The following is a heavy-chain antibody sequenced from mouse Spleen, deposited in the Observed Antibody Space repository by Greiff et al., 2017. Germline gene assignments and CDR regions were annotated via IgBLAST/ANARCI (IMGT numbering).Heavy chain of an antibody. V-gene: IGHV1-9*01. D-gene: IGHD2-14*01. CDR3: ARNYRYDGYYAMDY. CDR2: ILPGSGST. CDR1: GYTFTGYW. J-gene: IGHJ4*01. Sequence: VQLQQSGAELMKPGASVKLSCKATGYTFTGYWIEWVKQRPGHGLEWIGEILPGSGSTNYNEKFKGKATLTVDKSSSTAYMQLSSLTSEDSAVYYCARNYRYDGYYAMDYWGQGTSVTVSS.